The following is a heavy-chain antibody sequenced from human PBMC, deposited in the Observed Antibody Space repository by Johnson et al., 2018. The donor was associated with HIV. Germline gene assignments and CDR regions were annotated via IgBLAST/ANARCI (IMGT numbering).Heavy chain of an antibody. D-gene: IGHD6-13*01. J-gene: IGHJ3*01. Sequence: VQLVESGGGLVQPGGSLRLSCAASGLTFSSYWMHWVRQAPGKGLVWVSRFNSDGRSTSYADSVKGRFTISRDNSKNTLYLQMNSLRAEDTVVYYCARDDTGYSSSFDAFDVWGQGTMVTVSS. CDR3: ARDDTGYSSSFDAFDV. CDR1: GLTFSSYW. V-gene: IGHV3-74*01. CDR2: FNSDGRST.